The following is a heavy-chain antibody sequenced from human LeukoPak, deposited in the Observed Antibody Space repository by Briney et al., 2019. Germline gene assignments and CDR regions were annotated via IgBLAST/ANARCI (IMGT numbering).Heavy chain of an antibody. CDR1: RGSMSFYY. V-gene: IGHV4-4*07. CDR2: IDTSRQT. Sequence: SETLSLTCNMSRGSMSFYYWNWIRQPAGKGLEWIGRIDTSRQTSYNPSLKNRVTISVDKSKNQVSLELRSVTVADTAVYYCARDHPPIESGSYLGVWYFDLWGRGTLVTISS. CDR3: ARDHPPIESGSYLGVWYFDL. J-gene: IGHJ2*01. D-gene: IGHD1-26*01.